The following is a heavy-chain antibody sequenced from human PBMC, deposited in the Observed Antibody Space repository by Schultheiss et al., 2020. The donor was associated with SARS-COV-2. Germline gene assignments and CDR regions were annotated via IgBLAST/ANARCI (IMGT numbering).Heavy chain of an antibody. CDR3: ARHIADYDWFDP. J-gene: IGHJ5*02. Sequence: SETLSLTCTVSGGSIGGYYWSWIRQPPGKGLEWIGYIYYSGSTYYNPSLKSQVSMSVDTSKNQFSLKLSSVTAADTAVYYCARHIADYDWFDPWGQGTLVTVSS. CDR1: GGSIGGYY. V-gene: IGHV4-59*04. D-gene: IGHD6-13*01. CDR2: IYYSGST.